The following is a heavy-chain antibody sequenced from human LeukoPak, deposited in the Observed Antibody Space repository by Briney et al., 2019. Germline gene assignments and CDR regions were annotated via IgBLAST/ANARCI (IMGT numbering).Heavy chain of an antibody. D-gene: IGHD5-18*01. CDR3: ARHVDTAMVTVDY. J-gene: IGHJ4*02. V-gene: IGHV5-51*01. Sequence: GESLKISCKGSGYSFTNYWIGWVRQMPGKGLEWMGIIYPADSDTRYSPSFQGQVTISADKSISTAYLQWSSLKASDTAMYYCARHVDTAMVTVDYWGQGTLVTVSS. CDR1: GYSFTNYW. CDR2: IYPADSDT.